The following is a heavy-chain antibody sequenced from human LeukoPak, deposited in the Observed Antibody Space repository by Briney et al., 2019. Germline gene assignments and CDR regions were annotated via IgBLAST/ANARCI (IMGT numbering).Heavy chain of an antibody. V-gene: IGHV1-18*01. CDR3: ARSLLTYHYYMDV. Sequence: ASVKVSCKASGYSFTKYDISWVRQAPGQGLEWLGWISAYNGNRNYAQKLQDRVIMTTDTSTSTAYMELRSLRSDDTAVYYCARSLLTYHYYMDVWGKGTTVTVSS. CDR1: GYSFTKYD. J-gene: IGHJ6*03. D-gene: IGHD1-20*01. CDR2: ISAYNGNR.